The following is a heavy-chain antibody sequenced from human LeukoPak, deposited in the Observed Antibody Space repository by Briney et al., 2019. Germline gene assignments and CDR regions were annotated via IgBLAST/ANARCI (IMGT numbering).Heavy chain of an antibody. D-gene: IGHD6-19*01. CDR1: GFTFSSYG. CDR2: ISSSSSTI. V-gene: IGHV3-48*01. Sequence: GGSLRLSCAASGFTFSSYGMSWVRQAPGKGLEWVSYISSSSSTIYYADSVKGRFTISRDNAKNSLYLQMNSLRAEDTAVYYCARDWSGSGWDYWGRGTLVTVSS. J-gene: IGHJ4*02. CDR3: ARDWSGSGWDY.